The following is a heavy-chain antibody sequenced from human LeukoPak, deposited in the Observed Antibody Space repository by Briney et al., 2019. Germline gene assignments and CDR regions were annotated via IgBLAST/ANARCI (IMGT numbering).Heavy chain of an antibody. J-gene: IGHJ4*02. CDR1: GFTFSSYA. CDR3: ARDHCSSTSCYYYFDY. D-gene: IGHD2-2*01. CDR2: ISYDGSNK. V-gene: IGHV3-30-3*01. Sequence: GGSLRLSCAASGFTFSSYAMHWVRQAPGKGLERVAVISYDGSNKYYADSVKGRFTISRDNSKNTLYLQMNSLRAEDTAVYYCARDHCSSTSCYYYFDYWGQGTLVTVSS.